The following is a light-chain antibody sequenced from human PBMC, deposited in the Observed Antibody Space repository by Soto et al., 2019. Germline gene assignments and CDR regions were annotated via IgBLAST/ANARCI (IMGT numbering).Light chain of an antibody. J-gene: IGKJ5*01. Sequence: DIQMTQSPSSVSASVGDRVTITCRASQGISKWLVWYQQKPGKAPKLLISAASDLQSGVPSRFSGSGSGTDFSLTISSLQPEDFATYYCQQCNSFPITFGQGTRLEIK. V-gene: IGKV1D-12*01. CDR3: QQCNSFPIT. CDR1: QGISKW. CDR2: AAS.